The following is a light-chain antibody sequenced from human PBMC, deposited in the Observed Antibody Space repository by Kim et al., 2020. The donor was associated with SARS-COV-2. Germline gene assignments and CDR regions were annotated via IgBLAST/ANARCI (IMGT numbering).Light chain of an antibody. Sequence: RQTATLTCTGNKNNVGNYGAAWLQQHEGPPPTLLSYPPNNRPSAISERFSASRSGNTASLTISGLQPEDEADYYCSAWDSSLNAWVFGGGTQLTVL. CDR3: SAWDSSLNAWV. CDR1: KNNVGNYG. V-gene: IGLV10-54*04. CDR2: PPN. J-gene: IGLJ3*02.